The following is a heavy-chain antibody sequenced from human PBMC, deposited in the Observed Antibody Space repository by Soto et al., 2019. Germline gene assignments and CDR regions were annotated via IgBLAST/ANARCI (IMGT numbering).Heavy chain of an antibody. D-gene: IGHD2-15*01. V-gene: IGHV2-26*01. CDR2: IFSNDEK. J-gene: IGHJ6*02. Sequence: EXGPTLVNPTETLTLTCTVSGFSLSNARMGVSWIRQPPGKALEWLSHIFSNDEKSYSTSLKSRLTISKDTSKSQVVLTMTNMDPVDTATYYCARIQSFLGYCSGGSCYSDYYYGMDVWGQGNTVTVSS. CDR1: GFSLSNARMG. CDR3: ARIQSFLGYCSGGSCYSDYYYGMDV.